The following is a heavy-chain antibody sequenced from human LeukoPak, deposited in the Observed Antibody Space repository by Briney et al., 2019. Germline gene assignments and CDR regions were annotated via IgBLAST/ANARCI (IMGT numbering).Heavy chain of an antibody. CDR2: IIPIFGTA. J-gene: IGHJ3*02. D-gene: IGHD6-19*01. Sequence: SVKVSCKASGYTFTSCGISWVRQAPGQGLEWMGGIIPIFGTANYAQKFQGRVTITADESTSTAYMELSSLRSEDTAVYYCARGSVELAVAAPGAFDIWGQGTMVTVSS. V-gene: IGHV1-69*13. CDR1: GYTFTSCG. CDR3: ARGSVELAVAAPGAFDI.